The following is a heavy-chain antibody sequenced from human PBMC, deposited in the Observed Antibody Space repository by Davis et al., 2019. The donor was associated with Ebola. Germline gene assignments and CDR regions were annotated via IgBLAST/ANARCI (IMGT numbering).Heavy chain of an antibody. D-gene: IGHD2-21*02. V-gene: IGHV3-21*01. CDR2: ISSSSSYI. J-gene: IGHJ4*02. CDR3: ARDDSYDK. CDR1: GFTFSSFW. Sequence: GGSLRLSCATSGFTFSSFWMTWVRQAPGKGLEWVSSISSSSSYINYADSVKGRFTISRDNAKNSLYLQMNSLRAEDTAIYYCARDDSYDKWGQGILVTVSS.